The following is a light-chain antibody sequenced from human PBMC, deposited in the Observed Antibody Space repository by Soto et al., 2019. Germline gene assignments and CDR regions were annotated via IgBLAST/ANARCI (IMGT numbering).Light chain of an antibody. J-gene: IGKJ1*01. V-gene: IGKV3-20*01. CDR3: QQYGSSPPT. Sequence: EIILTQSPDTLSLSPGERATLSCRASQTVSSNYLAWCQQRPGQAPRLLIYGASSRATGIPDRFSGSGSGTDFTLTISRREPEDFAVYDCQQYGSSPPTFGQGTKV. CDR1: QTVSSNY. CDR2: GAS.